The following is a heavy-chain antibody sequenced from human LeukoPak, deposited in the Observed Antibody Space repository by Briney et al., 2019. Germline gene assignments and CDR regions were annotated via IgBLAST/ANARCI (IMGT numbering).Heavy chain of an antibody. V-gene: IGHV4-34*01. D-gene: IGHD6-13*01. CDR2: IYYSGST. Sequence: PSETLSLTCAVYGGSFSGYYWGWIRQPPGKGLEWIGSIYYSGSTYYNPSLKSRVTISVDTSKNQFSLKLSSVTAADTAVYYCARATRTAGYSSSWYGGLGMDVWGQGTTVTVSS. CDR1: GGSFSGYY. CDR3: ARATRTAGYSSSWYGGLGMDV. J-gene: IGHJ6*02.